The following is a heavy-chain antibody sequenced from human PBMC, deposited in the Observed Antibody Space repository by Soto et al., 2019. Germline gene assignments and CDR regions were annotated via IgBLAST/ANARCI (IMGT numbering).Heavy chain of an antibody. V-gene: IGHV3-33*01. Sequence: GGSLRLSCAASGFTFSSYGMHWVRQAPGKGLEWVAVIWYDGSNKYYEDSVKGRFTISRDNSKNTLYLQMNSLRAEDTAVYYCARDTGRLRLGELSVWGQGTLVTVSS. D-gene: IGHD3-16*02. CDR3: ARDTGRLRLGELSV. J-gene: IGHJ4*02. CDR1: GFTFSSYG. CDR2: IWYDGSNK.